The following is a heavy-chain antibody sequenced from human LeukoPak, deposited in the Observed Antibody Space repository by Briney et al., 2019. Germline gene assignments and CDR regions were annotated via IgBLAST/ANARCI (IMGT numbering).Heavy chain of an antibody. J-gene: IGHJ4*02. V-gene: IGHV3-21*04. D-gene: IGHD6-6*01. Sequence: PGGSLRLSCAGSGFNFSSYSMSWARQSPGKGLEFVSSISSSSSFIYYAHSVKGRFTISRDNAKKSLSLQMNSLRAEDTAVYYCAKPGSSRGIAGRRPTKYYFDYWGQGTLVTVSS. CDR3: AKPGSSRGIAGRRPTKYYFDY. CDR2: ISSSSSFI. CDR1: GFNFSSYS.